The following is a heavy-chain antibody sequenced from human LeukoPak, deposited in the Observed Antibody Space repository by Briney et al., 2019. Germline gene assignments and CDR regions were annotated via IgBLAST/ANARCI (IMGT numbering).Heavy chain of an antibody. J-gene: IGHJ4*02. D-gene: IGHD3-3*01. CDR2: IYYSGST. CDR1: GGSISSSSHY. Sequence: SETLSLTCTVSGGSISSSSHYWGWIRQPPGKGLEWIGSIYYSGSTYYNPSLKSRVTISVDTSKNQFSLKLSSVTAADTAVYYCARVGGVVIIPEYYFDYWGQGTLVTVSS. CDR3: ARVGGVVIIPEYYFDY. V-gene: IGHV4-39*07.